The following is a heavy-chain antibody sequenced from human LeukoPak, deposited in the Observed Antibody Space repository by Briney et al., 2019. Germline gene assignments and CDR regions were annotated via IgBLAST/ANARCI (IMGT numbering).Heavy chain of an antibody. CDR2: TFYRSKWYN. V-gene: IGHV6-1*01. J-gene: IGHJ4*02. D-gene: IGHD3/OR15-3a*01. Sequence: SQTLSLTCAISGDSVSSNSAAWNWIRQSPSRGLEWLGRTFYRSKWYNDYAVSSKSRVTINPDTSKNQFSLQLDSVTPEDTAVYYCARDMGWTYPFDYWGQGTLVTVSS. CDR3: ARDMGWTYPFDY. CDR1: GDSVSSNSAA.